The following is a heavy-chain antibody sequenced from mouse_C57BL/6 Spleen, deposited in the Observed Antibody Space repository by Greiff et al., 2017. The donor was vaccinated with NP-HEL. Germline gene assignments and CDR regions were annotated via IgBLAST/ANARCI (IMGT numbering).Heavy chain of an antibody. V-gene: IGHV5-9-1*02. D-gene: IGHD1-1*01. J-gene: IGHJ2*01. CDR2: ISSGGGYI. CDR3: TGVDYRSSYLFDY. Sequence: EVQLVESGEGLVKPGGSLKLSCAASGFTFSSYAMSWVRQTPEKRLEWVAYISSGGGYIYYADTVKGRFTISRDNARNTLYLQMSSLKSEDTAMDYFTGVDYRSSYLFDYWGQGTTLTVSS. CDR1: GFTFSSYA.